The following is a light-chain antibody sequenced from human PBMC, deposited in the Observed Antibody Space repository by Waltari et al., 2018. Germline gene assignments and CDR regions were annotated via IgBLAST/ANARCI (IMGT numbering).Light chain of an antibody. J-gene: IGLJ2*01. CDR3: TLYMGSGIL. CDR2: STN. CDR1: SGSVSTSNY. V-gene: IGLV8-61*01. Sequence: TVVTQEPSLSVSPGGTVTLTCGLSSGSVSTSNYPSWYQQNPGQAPRMLIYSTNTRPSGVPDRFPVSILGNKSARTITGAQADDESEYYCTLYMGSGILFGGGTRLTVL.